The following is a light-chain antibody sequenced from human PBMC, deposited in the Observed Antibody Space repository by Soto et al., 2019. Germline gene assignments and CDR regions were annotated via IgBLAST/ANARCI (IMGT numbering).Light chain of an antibody. J-gene: IGKJ4*01. Sequence: EIVMTQSPATLSVSPGERATLSCRASQSVSSNLAWYQQKPGQAPSLLIYGASTRATGTPARFSGSGSGTEFTLTISSPQSEDFAVYYCQQYIRWPLTFGGGTKVEL. CDR1: QSVSSN. V-gene: IGKV3-15*01. CDR2: GAS. CDR3: QQYIRWPLT.